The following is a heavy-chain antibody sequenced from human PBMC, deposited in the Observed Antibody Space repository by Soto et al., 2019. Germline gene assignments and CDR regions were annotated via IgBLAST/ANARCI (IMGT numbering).Heavy chain of an antibody. CDR1: GFTFSTYN. V-gene: IGHV3-48*02. CDR3: VRDSAWAFDL. D-gene: IGHD1-26*01. CDR2: MSITDAI. J-gene: IGHJ4*02. Sequence: PVGSLRLSCAASGFTFSTYNMNWVRQAPGKGLEWVSYMSITDAIFYADSVRGRFTISRDNAKNLLDLQMNSLREEDTAVYYCVRDSAWAFDLWGQGTLVTVSS.